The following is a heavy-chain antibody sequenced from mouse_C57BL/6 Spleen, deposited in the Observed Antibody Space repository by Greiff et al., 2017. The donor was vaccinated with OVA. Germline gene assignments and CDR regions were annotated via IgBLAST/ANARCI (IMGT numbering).Heavy chain of an antibody. Sequence: EVKVVESGAELVRPGASVKLSCTASGFNIKDDYMHWVKQRPEQGLEWIGWIDPENGDTEYASKFQGKATITADTSSNTAYLQLSSLTSEDTAVYYCTTGGYDGNYAMDYWGQGTSVTVSS. V-gene: IGHV14-4*01. CDR2: IDPENGDT. J-gene: IGHJ4*01. D-gene: IGHD2-2*01. CDR1: GFNIKDDY. CDR3: TTGGYDGNYAMDY.